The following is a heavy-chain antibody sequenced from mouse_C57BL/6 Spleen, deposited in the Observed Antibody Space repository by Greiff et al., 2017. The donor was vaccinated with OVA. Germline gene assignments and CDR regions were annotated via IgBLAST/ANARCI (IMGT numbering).Heavy chain of an antibody. D-gene: IGHD3-3*01. Sequence: EVQVVESGPGLVKPSQSLSLTCSVTGYSITSGYYWNWIRQFPGNKLEWMGYISYDGSNNYNPSLKNRISITRDTSKNQFFLKLNSVTTEDTATYYCARGGDVKGYFDYWGQGTTLTVSS. CDR2: ISYDGSN. V-gene: IGHV3-6*01. J-gene: IGHJ2*01. CDR3: ARGGDVKGYFDY. CDR1: GYSITSGYY.